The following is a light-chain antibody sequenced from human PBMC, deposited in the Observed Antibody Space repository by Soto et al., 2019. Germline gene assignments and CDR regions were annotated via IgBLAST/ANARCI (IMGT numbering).Light chain of an antibody. V-gene: IGKV3-11*01. CDR3: QQRSNWPPEVT. CDR1: QGVSSY. J-gene: IGKJ5*01. CDR2: DAS. Sequence: EIVLTQSPATLFLSPGGRATLSCRASQGVSSYLAWYQQKPGQAPRLLIYDASNRATGIPARFSGSGSGTDFTLTISSLEPEDFAVYYCQQRSNWPPEVTFGQGTRLEIK.